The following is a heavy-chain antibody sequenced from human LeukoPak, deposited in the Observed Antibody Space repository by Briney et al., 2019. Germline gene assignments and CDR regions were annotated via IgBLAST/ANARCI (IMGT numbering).Heavy chain of an antibody. J-gene: IGHJ3*02. CDR3: ARDPGGPI. CDR2: IYTSGST. V-gene: IGHV4-61*02. Sequence: PSETLSLTCTVSGGSISSGSYYWSWIRQPAGKGLEWIGRIYTSGSTNYNPSLKSRVTISVDTSKNQFSLKLSSVTAADTAVYYCARDPGGPIWGQGTKVTVSS. D-gene: IGHD1-26*01. CDR1: GGSISSGSYY.